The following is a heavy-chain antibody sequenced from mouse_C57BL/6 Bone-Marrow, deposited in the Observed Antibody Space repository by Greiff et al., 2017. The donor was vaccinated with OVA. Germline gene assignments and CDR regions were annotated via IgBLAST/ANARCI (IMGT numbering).Heavy chain of an antibody. CDR1: GFTFSSYA. V-gene: IGHV5-9-1*02. CDR2: ISSGGDYI. Sequence: EVKLVESGEGLVKPGGSLKLSCAASGFTFSSYAMSWVRQTPEKRLEWVAYISSGGDYIYYADTVKGRFTISRDNARNTLYLQMSSLKSEDTAMYYCTRAYYYGSSPPDYWGQGTTLTVSS. CDR3: TRAYYYGSSPPDY. D-gene: IGHD1-1*01. J-gene: IGHJ2*01.